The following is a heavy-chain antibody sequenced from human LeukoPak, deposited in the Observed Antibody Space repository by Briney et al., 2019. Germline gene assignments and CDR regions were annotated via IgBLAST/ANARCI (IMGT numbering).Heavy chain of an antibody. CDR1: GFTFSSYA. Sequence: GGSLRLSCAASGFTFSSYAMSWVRQAPGKGLEWVSSISGSGSSTYYADSVKGRFTISRDNSKNTLYLQMNSLRAEDTAVYYCAKDTSYGYCSSTSCQDAFDIWGQGTMVTVSS. CDR3: AKDTSYGYCSSTSCQDAFDI. D-gene: IGHD2-2*03. CDR2: ISGSGSST. J-gene: IGHJ3*02. V-gene: IGHV3-23*01.